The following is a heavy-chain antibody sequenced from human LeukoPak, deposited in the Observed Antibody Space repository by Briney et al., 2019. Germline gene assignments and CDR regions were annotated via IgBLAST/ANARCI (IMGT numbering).Heavy chain of an antibody. Sequence: SETLSLTCAVYGGSFSGYYWSWIRQPPGKGLEWIGEISHSGSTNYNPSLKSRVTISVVTSKNQFSLKLSSVTAADTAVYYCARLRITMVRGAIDYWGQGTLVTVSS. CDR1: GGSFSGYY. J-gene: IGHJ4*02. D-gene: IGHD3-10*01. CDR3: ARLRITMVRGAIDY. V-gene: IGHV4-34*01. CDR2: ISHSGST.